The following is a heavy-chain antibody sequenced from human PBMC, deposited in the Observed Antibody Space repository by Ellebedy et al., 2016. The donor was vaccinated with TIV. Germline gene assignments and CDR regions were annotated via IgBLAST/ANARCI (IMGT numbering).Heavy chain of an antibody. CDR1: GYTFTSYG. J-gene: IGHJ4*02. V-gene: IGHV1-46*01. CDR3: AKSRSSGWLHTPDY. D-gene: IGHD6-19*01. CDR2: INPSGGST. Sequence: AASVKVSCKASGYTFTSYGISWVRQAPGQGLEWMGIINPSGGSTSYAQKFQGRVTMTRDTSTSTVYMELSSLRSEDTAVYYCAKSRSSGWLHTPDYWGQGTLVIVSS.